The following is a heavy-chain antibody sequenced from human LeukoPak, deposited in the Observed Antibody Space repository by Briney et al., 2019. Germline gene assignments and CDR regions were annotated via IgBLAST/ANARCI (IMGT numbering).Heavy chain of an antibody. V-gene: IGHV3-30*18. CDR2: ISYDGSNK. CDR1: GFTFSSYG. CDR3: AKEDVPTVIIYYFDY. J-gene: IGHJ4*02. D-gene: IGHD4-17*01. Sequence: PGRSLRLSCAASGFTFSSYGMHWVRQAPGKGLEWVAVISYDGSNKYYADSVKGRFTISRDNSKNTLYLQMNSLRAEDTAVYYCAKEDVPTVIIYYFDYWGQGTLVTVSS.